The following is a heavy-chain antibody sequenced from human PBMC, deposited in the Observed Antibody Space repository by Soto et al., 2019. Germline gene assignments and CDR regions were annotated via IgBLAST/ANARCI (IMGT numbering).Heavy chain of an antibody. V-gene: IGHV3-33*01. Sequence: QVQLVESGGGVVQPGRSLRLSCAASGFTFSSYGMHGVRQAPGKGLEWVAVIWYDGSNKYYADSVKGRFTISRDNSKNTLYLQMSSLRAEDTAVYYCARDQGRYGDLTPYYYCYGIDVWGQGTTVTVSS. CDR2: IWYDGSNK. CDR3: ARDQGRYGDLTPYYYCYGIDV. D-gene: IGHD4-17*01. J-gene: IGHJ6*02. CDR1: GFTFSSYG.